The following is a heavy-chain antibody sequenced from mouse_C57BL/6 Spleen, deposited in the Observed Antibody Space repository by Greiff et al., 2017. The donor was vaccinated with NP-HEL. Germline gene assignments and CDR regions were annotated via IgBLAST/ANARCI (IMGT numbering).Heavy chain of an antibody. CDR2: IRSKSNNYAT. V-gene: IGHV10-1*01. J-gene: IGHJ1*03. CDR1: GFSFNTYA. CDR3: VRHHSNGWYFDV. Sequence: EVQGVESGGGLVQPKGSLKLSCAASGFSFNTYAMNWVRQAPGKGLEWVARIRSKSNNYATYYADSVKDRFTISRDDSESMLYLQMNNLKTEDTAMYYCVRHHSNGWYFDVWGTGTTVTVSS. D-gene: IGHD2-5*01.